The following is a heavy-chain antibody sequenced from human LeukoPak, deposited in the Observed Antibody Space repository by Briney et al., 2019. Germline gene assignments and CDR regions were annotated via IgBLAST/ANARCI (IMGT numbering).Heavy chain of an antibody. J-gene: IGHJ1*01. CDR3: ARREDFQH. CDR2: IYYSGST. Sequence: SETLSLTCTVSGGSISSSSYYWGWIRQPPGKGLEWIGSIYYSGSTYYNPSLKSRVTISVDTSKNQFSLKLSSVTAADTAVYYCARREDFQHWGQGTLVTVSS. CDR1: GGSISSSSYY. V-gene: IGHV4-39*07. D-gene: IGHD1-26*01.